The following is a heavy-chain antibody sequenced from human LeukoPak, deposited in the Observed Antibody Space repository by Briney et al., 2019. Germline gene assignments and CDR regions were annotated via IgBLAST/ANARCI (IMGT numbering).Heavy chain of an antibody. D-gene: IGHD6-19*01. J-gene: IGHJ4*02. CDR1: GFSVSSNY. CDR3: ARDKLGSGYSSDFDY. Sequence: GGTLTLSCAASGFSVSSNYMNWVRQAPGKGLEWVSAIYTGGTTYYQDSVKGRFTISRDNSKNTLYLQMNSLRGEDTAVYYCARDKLGSGYSSDFDYWGQGTLVTVSS. V-gene: IGHV3-66*02. CDR2: IYTGGTT.